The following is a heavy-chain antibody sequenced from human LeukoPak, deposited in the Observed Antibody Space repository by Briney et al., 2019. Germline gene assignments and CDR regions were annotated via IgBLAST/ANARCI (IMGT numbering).Heavy chain of an antibody. CDR3: ARDDTRYYGSGSYYGFDY. D-gene: IGHD3-10*01. V-gene: IGHV1-69*13. CDR2: IIPIFGTA. Sequence: ASVKVSCKASGGTFSSYAISWVRQAPGQGLEWMGGIIPIFGTANYAQKFQGRVTITADESTSTAYMELSSLRSEDTAVYYCARDDTRYYGSGSYYGFDYWGQGTPVTVSS. J-gene: IGHJ4*02. CDR1: GGTFSSYA.